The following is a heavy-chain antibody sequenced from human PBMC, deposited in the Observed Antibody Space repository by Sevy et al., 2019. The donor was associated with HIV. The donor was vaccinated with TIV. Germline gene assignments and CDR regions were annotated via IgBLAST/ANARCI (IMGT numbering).Heavy chain of an antibody. CDR3: VKGYSSIWSHSENFHY. Sequence: GGSLRLSCAASGFTFDDHAMHWVRQAPGKGLEWVSSISWSRGSIDYADSVKGRFTISRDNAKNSLYLQMSSLRPEDTAFYYVVKGYSSIWSHSENFHYWGQGTLVTVSS. CDR1: GFTFDDHA. D-gene: IGHD6-19*01. J-gene: IGHJ1*01. CDR2: ISWSRGSI. V-gene: IGHV3-9*01.